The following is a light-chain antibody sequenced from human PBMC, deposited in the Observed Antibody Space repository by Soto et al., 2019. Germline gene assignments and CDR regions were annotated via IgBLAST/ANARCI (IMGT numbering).Light chain of an antibody. J-gene: IGKJ2*01. V-gene: IGKV4-1*01. Sequence: DIVMTQSPDSLAVSLGERATINCKSSQSVLYRSNNKNFLAWYQQKPGQPPKLLIYWASTRESGVPDRFSGSGSGTDFTLTISSLQAEDVAVYYCQQYYTTPHTFGLGTNRAIK. CDR1: QSVLYRSNNKNF. CDR3: QQYYTTPHT. CDR2: WAS.